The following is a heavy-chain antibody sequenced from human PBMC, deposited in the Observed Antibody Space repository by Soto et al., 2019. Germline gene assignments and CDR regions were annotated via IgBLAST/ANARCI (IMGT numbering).Heavy chain of an antibody. V-gene: IGHV3-33*01. Sequence: QVQLVESGGGVVQPGRSLRLSCAASGFTFSSYGMHWVRQAPGKGLEWVAVIWYDGSNKYYADSVKGRFTISRDNSKKPWYRQMTGLRAEDTVVYYWGGGGGRGGSYWDFYYYYGMDVWGQGTTVTVSS. J-gene: IGHJ6*02. CDR3: GGGGGRGGSYWDFYYYYGMDV. CDR2: IWYDGSNK. CDR1: GFTFSSYG. D-gene: IGHD1-26*01.